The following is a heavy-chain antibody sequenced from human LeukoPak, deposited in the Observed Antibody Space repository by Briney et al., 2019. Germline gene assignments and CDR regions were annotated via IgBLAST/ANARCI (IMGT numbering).Heavy chain of an antibody. CDR1: GFTASTYG. Sequence: GGSLRLSCAASGFTASTYGVSWVRQAPGKGLQWVSAIVGGAGYTFYADSVKGRFTISRDNSWNSLYLRMNSLRDDDTAVYYCAKGSRTGQFPMDVWGQGTTVTVSS. V-gene: IGHV3-23*01. J-gene: IGHJ6*02. D-gene: IGHD1-1*01. CDR2: IVGGAGYT. CDR3: AKGSRTGQFPMDV.